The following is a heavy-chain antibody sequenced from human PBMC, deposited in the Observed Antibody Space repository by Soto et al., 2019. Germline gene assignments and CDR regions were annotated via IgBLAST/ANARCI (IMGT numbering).Heavy chain of an antibody. J-gene: IGHJ6*02. CDR2: INSDGSST. V-gene: IGHV3-74*01. CDR1: GFTFSSYW. Sequence: GGSLRLSCAASGFTFSSYWMRWVRQVPGKGLVWVSRINSDGSSTSYADSVKGRFTISRDNAKNTLYLQMNSLRAEDTAVYYCAREEGSSSGPSWSLSYYYGMDVWGQGTTVTVSS. D-gene: IGHD6-6*01. CDR3: AREEGSSSGPSWSLSYYYGMDV.